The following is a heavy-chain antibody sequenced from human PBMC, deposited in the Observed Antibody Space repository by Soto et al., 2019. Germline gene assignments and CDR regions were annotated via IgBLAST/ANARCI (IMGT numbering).Heavy chain of an antibody. D-gene: IGHD3-10*01. V-gene: IGHV3-48*01. Sequence: LSLTCAASGFTFRSYSMNWVRQAPGKGLEWVSYISSSSSTIYYADSVKGRFTISRDNAKNSLYLQMNSLRAEDTAVYYCARDPVTMVRGVIARDGYYPWGQGTLVTVSS. CDR1: GFTFRSYS. J-gene: IGHJ5*02. CDR2: ISSSSSTI. CDR3: ARDPVTMVRGVIARDGYYP.